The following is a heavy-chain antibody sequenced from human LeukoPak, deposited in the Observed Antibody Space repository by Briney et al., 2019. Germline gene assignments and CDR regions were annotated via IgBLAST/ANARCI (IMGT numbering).Heavy chain of an antibody. Sequence: SETLSLTCTVSGGSISTGDYYWSWIRQPPGKGLEYIGYIYYSGSTYYNPSLKSRITISVDTSKNQFSLKLSSVPAADTAVYYCAVGHYYHSSGYLSDSWGQGTLVTVSS. CDR1: GGSISTGDYY. CDR2: IYYSGST. D-gene: IGHD3-22*01. J-gene: IGHJ4*02. V-gene: IGHV4-30-4*01. CDR3: AVGHYYHSSGYLSDS.